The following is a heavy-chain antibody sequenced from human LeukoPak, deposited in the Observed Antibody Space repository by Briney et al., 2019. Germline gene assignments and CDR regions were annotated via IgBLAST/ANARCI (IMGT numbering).Heavy chain of an antibody. V-gene: IGHV3-11*06. CDR3: ARSLGNYDILTGAFDY. D-gene: IGHD3-9*01. J-gene: IGHJ4*02. CDR1: GFTFSDYY. Sequence: PGGSLRLSCAASGFTFSDYYMSWIRQAPGEGLEWVSYISSSSSYTNYADSVKGRFTISRDNSKNTLYLQMNSLRAEDTAVYYCARSLGNYDILTGAFDYWGQGTLVTVSS. CDR2: ISSSSSYT.